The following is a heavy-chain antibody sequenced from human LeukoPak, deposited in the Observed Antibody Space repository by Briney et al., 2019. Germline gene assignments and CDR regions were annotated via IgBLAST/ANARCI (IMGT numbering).Heavy chain of an antibody. V-gene: IGHV1-8*01. Sequence: ASVKVSWKASGYTFTSYDINWVRQATGQGLEWMGWMNPNSGNTGYAQKFQGRVTMTRNTSISTAYMELSSLRSEDTAVYYCARVRTTYYYYYGMDVWGQGTTVTVSS. D-gene: IGHD4-11*01. CDR3: ARVRTTYYYYYGMDV. CDR1: GYTFTSYD. J-gene: IGHJ6*02. CDR2: MNPNSGNT.